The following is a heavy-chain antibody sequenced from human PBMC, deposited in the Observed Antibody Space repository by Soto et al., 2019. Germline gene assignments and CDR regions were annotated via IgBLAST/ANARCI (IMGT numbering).Heavy chain of an antibody. CDR2: IYFIGST. J-gene: IGHJ6*02. CDR3: ARDYYESTGYHYYYSGMDV. D-gene: IGHD3-22*01. CDR1: GGSISSRGYY. V-gene: IGHV4-31*03. Sequence: SETLSLTCTGSGGSISSRGYYWSWVRQHPGKGLEWIGYIYFIGSTNYNPSLKSRVTISVDTSKNQFSLKLSSVTAADTAVYYCARDYYESTGYHYYYSGMDVWGQGTTVTVSS.